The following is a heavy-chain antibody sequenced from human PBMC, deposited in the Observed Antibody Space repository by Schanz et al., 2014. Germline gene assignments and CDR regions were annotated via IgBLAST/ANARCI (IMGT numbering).Heavy chain of an antibody. D-gene: IGHD5-12*01. CDR2: INPSGGST. J-gene: IGHJ3*02. CDR1: GYTFISYG. Sequence: QVQLVQSGAEVKKPGASVKVSCKASGYTFISYGIKWVRQAPGQGLEWMGMINPSGGSTTYAQKFRGAVTLTTDTSTDTAYLELTSLRSEDTAVYYCARGGGPEDVFDIWGQGTILTVSS. CDR3: ARGGGPEDVFDI. V-gene: IGHV1-46*01.